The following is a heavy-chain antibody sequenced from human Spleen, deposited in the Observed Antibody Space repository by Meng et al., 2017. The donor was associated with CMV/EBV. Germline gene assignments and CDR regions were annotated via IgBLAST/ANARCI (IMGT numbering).Heavy chain of an antibody. D-gene: IGHD4-23*01. V-gene: IGHV3-21*01. CDR3: ARDRYGGKEVDH. J-gene: IGHJ4*02. Sequence: CAASGFTFGTYSMSWVRQAPGKGLEYVSSISSFSYIYYADSLKGRFTISRDNAKNSLYLQMNSLRVEDTAMYYCARDRYGGKEVDHWGQGTLVTVSS. CDR1: GFTFGTYS. CDR2: ISSFSYI.